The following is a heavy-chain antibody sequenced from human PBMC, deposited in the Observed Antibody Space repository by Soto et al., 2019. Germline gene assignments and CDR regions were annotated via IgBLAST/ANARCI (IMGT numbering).Heavy chain of an antibody. CDR2: IKQDGSEK. Sequence: GGSLRLSCAASGFTFSSYWMSWVRQAPGKGLEWVANIKQDGSEKYYVDSVKGRFTISRDNAKNSLYLQMNSLRAEDTAVYYCARAPTFWSGYDYYYYYYMDVWGKGTTVTVSS. CDR1: GFTFSSYW. D-gene: IGHD3-3*01. J-gene: IGHJ6*03. V-gene: IGHV3-7*04. CDR3: ARAPTFWSGYDYYYYYYMDV.